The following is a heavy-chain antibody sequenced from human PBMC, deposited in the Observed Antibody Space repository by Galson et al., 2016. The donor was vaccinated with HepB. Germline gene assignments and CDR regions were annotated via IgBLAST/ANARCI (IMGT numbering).Heavy chain of an antibody. CDR2: TFYRSTWEN. CDR1: GDSVSNHGAA. D-gene: IGHD3-10*01. V-gene: IGHV6-1*01. J-gene: IGHJ6*02. Sequence: CAISGDSVSNHGAAWVWIRQSPSRGLEWLGRTFYRSTWENHYAGAVKNRITISPDTSRNQFSLHLNSVTPEDTAVYYCASAVMLGRGMDVWGQGTKVTVSS. CDR3: ASAVMLGRGMDV.